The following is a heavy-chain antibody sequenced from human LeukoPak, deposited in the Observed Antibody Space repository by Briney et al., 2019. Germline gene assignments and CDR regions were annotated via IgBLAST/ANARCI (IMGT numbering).Heavy chain of an antibody. CDR3: ARHLGSDWAYEDY. Sequence: GESLKISCKGSGYSFTSYWIGWVRQMPGKGLEWMGIIYPGDSDTRYSPSFQGQVTISADKSISTAYLQRSSLKASDTAVYYCARHLGSDWAYEDYWGQGTLVTVSS. D-gene: IGHD3-9*01. V-gene: IGHV5-51*01. CDR1: GYSFTSYW. J-gene: IGHJ4*02. CDR2: IYPGDSDT.